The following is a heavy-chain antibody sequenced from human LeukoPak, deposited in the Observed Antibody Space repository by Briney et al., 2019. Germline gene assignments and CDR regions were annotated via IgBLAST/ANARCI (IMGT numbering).Heavy chain of an antibody. CDR3: ARNKIGQLWFGELYDY. CDR1: GFTFSSYG. J-gene: IGHJ4*02. D-gene: IGHD3-10*01. CDR2: IRYDGSNK. V-gene: IGHV3-30*02. Sequence: GGSLRLSCAASGFTFSSYGMHWVRQAPGKGLEWVAFIRYDGSNKYYADSVKGRFTISRDNSKDTLYLQMNSLRAEDTAVYYCARNKIGQLWFGELYDYWGQGTLVTVSS.